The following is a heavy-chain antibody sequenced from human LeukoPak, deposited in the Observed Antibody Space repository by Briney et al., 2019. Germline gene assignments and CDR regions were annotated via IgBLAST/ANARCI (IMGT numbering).Heavy chain of an antibody. D-gene: IGHD3-22*01. J-gene: IGHJ4*02. V-gene: IGHV3-7*01. CDR2: IKQDGSEK. CDR3: ASADYYDSSGYYKEVNY. Sequence: NPGGSLRLSCAASGFTFSSYWMSWVRQAPGKGREWVANIKQDGSEKYYVDSVKGRFTISRDNAKNSLYLQMNSLRAEDTAVYYCASADYYDSSGYYKEVNYWGQGTLVTVSS. CDR1: GFTFSSYW.